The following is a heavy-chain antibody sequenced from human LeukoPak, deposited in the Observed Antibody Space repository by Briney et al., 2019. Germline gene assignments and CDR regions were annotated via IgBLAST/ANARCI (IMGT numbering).Heavy chain of an antibody. CDR3: ARGVRGATFYWYFDL. CDR1: GGSTSSYY. V-gene: IGHV4-59*01. Sequence: SETLSLTCTVSGGSTSSYYWSWIRQPPGKGLEWIGYIYYSGTTNYNPSLKSRVTISVDTSKNQFSLKLSSVTAADTAVYYCARGVRGATFYWYFDLWGRGTQVTVSS. D-gene: IGHD1-26*01. CDR2: IYYSGTT. J-gene: IGHJ2*01.